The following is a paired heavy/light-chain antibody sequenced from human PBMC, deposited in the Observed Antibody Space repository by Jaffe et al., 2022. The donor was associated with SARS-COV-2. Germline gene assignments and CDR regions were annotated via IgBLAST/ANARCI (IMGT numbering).Light chain of an antibody. CDR3: QQCNSWPRT. J-gene: IGKJ1*01. V-gene: IGKV3-15*01. Sequence: EIVMTQSPATLSVSPGERATLSCRASQSVDTNLVWYQQKPGQAPRLLIYSTSTRATGIPARFSGSGSGTEFTLTISSLQSEDFAVYYCQQCNSWPRTFGQGTRVEIK. CDR2: STS. CDR1: QSVDTN.
Heavy chain of an antibody. Sequence: QVQLQESGPGLVQPSETLSLTCTVSGGSINNYYWSWIRQPPGKRPEWIGWIYYTGNTNYNPSLNSRVSISVDTSKNQLSLKLNSVTAADTAVYYCSRLGERGTSGPYHPDHWGQGTLVTVSS. CDR1: GGSINNYY. CDR2: IYYTGNT. V-gene: IGHV4-59*08. D-gene: IGHD2-8*01. CDR3: SRLGERGTSGPYHPDH. J-gene: IGHJ4*02.